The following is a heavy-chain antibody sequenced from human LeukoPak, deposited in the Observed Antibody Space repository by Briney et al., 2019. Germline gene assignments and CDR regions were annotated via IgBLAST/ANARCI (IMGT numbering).Heavy chain of an antibody. J-gene: IGHJ5*02. CDR3: ARPTKEGNSWYWWFDP. D-gene: IGHD6-13*01. V-gene: IGHV3-74*01. Sequence: GGSLRLSCAASGFTFSSYWMHWVRQAPGKGLVWVSRINNDGSSTSYADSVKGRFTISRDNAKNTLYLQMNSLRAEDTAVYYCARPTKEGNSWYWWFDPWGQGTLVTVSS. CDR2: INNDGSST. CDR1: GFTFSSYW.